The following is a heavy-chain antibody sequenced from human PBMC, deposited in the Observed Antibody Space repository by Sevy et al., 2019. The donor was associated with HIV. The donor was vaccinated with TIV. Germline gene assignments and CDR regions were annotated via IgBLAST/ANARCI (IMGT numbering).Heavy chain of an antibody. CDR2: IYTSGST. Sequence: SETLSLTCTVSGGSISSYYWSWIRQPAGKGLEWIGRIYTSGSTNYNPSLKSRVTMSVDTSENQFSLKLSSVTAADTAVYYCARDLRYSSSWYVGYWGQGTLVTVSS. V-gene: IGHV4-4*07. J-gene: IGHJ4*02. CDR3: ARDLRYSSSWYVGY. CDR1: GGSISSYY. D-gene: IGHD6-13*01.